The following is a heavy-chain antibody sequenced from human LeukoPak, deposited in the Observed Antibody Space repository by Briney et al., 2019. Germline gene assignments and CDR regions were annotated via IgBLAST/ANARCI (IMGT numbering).Heavy chain of an antibody. Sequence: SETLSLTCIVSGGSISSYYWSWIRQPPGKGLEWIGYIYYSGSTNYNPSLKSRVTISVDTSKNQFSLKLSSVTAADTAVYYCARGTDDYSDAFDIWGQGTMVTVSS. V-gene: IGHV4-59*01. CDR1: GGSISSYY. D-gene: IGHD4-11*01. CDR3: ARGTDDYSDAFDI. CDR2: IYYSGST. J-gene: IGHJ3*02.